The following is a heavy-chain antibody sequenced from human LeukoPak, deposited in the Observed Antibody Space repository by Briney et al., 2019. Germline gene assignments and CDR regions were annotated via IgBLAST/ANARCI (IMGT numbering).Heavy chain of an antibody. V-gene: IGHV1-69*04. CDR1: GGTFSSYA. CDR3: ARAPMVRGVPLNWFDP. CDR2: IIPILGIA. Sequence: SVKVSCKASGGTFSSYAISWVRQAPGQGLEWMGRIIPILGIANYAQKFQGRVTITADKSTSTAYMELCSLRSEDTAVYYCARAPMVRGVPLNWFDPWGQGTLVTVSS. J-gene: IGHJ5*02. D-gene: IGHD3-10*01.